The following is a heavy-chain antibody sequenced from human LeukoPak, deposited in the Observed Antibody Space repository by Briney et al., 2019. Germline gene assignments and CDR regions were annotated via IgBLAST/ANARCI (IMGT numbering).Heavy chain of an antibody. Sequence: GRSLRLSCAASGFTFSSYAMHWVRQAPGKGLEWVAVISYDGSNKYYADSVKGRFTVSRDNSKNTLYLQMNSLRAEDTAVYYCAKDGSYYYYYMDVWGKGTTVTVSS. CDR3: AKDGSYYYYYMDV. D-gene: IGHD1-26*01. CDR1: GFTFSSYA. V-gene: IGHV3-30-3*01. CDR2: ISYDGSNK. J-gene: IGHJ6*03.